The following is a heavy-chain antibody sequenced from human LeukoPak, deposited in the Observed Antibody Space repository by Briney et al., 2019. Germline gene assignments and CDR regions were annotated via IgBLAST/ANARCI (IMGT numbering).Heavy chain of an antibody. CDR3: ATIGWNFYDY. V-gene: IGHV1-24*01. CDR1: GYTLTELS. Sequence: GASVKVSCKVSGYTLTELSMHWVRQAPGKRLEWMGGFDPEDGETIYAQKFQGRVTMTEDTSTDTAYMELSSLRSEDTAVYYRATIGWNFYDYWGQGTLVTVSS. J-gene: IGHJ4*02. D-gene: IGHD1-7*01. CDR2: FDPEDGET.